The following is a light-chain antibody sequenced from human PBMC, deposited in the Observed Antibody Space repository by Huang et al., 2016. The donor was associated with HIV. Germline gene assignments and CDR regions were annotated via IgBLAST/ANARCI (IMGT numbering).Light chain of an antibody. Sequence: IVMTQYPFFLPVTPGDPASISCRSNHSLLHSHGYTYLDWYVQKPGQSPQLLIYLGADRASGVPDRFSGSGSGTDFTVKISRVEAEDVGIYYCMQALDTPPYTFGQGTTLEIK. V-gene: IGKV2-28*01. J-gene: IGKJ2*01. CDR1: HSLLHSHGYTY. CDR3: MQALDTPPYT. CDR2: LGA.